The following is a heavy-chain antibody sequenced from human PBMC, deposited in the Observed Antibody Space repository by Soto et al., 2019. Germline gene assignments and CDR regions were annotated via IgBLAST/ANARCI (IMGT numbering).Heavy chain of an antibody. J-gene: IGHJ4*02. CDR2: ISGSGTKT. V-gene: IGHV3-23*01. CDR1: GFSFSSYA. CDR3: AKDHPVIEVVKVFEY. D-gene: IGHD3-22*01. Sequence: GSLRLSCAASGFSFSSYAMSWVRQAPGKGLDWVSAISGSGTKTHYADSVKGRFTISRDNSKNTLYLQMNSLRAEDTAVYYCAKDHPVIEVVKVFEYWGRGALVTVSS.